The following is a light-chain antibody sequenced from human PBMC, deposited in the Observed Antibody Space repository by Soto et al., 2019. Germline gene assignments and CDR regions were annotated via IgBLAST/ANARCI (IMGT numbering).Light chain of an antibody. CDR3: QQRSNWPLT. Sequence: EIVLTQSPATLSLSPGERATLSCRASQSVSSYLAWYQQKPGQAPRLLIYDASNSATGIPARFSGSGSGTAFSLTISSLEPEDFAVYYCQQRSNWPLTFGGGNKVE. J-gene: IGKJ4*01. V-gene: IGKV3-11*01. CDR1: QSVSSY. CDR2: DAS.